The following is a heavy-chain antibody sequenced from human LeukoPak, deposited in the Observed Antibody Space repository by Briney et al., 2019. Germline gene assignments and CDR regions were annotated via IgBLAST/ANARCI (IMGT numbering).Heavy chain of an antibody. CDR2: LIPIFGSA. J-gene: IGHJ3*02. D-gene: IGHD2/OR15-2a*01. V-gene: IGHV1-69*05. CDR1: GGTFGAYA. Sequence: SVKVSCKASGGTFGAYALSWVRQAPGQGLEWMGGLIPIFGSANYAQKFQGRVTMTTDESRRTAYMELSSLRSDDTAVYYCARELQVRNRPPGGDAFDIWGQGTMVTVSS. CDR3: ARELQVRNRPPGGDAFDI.